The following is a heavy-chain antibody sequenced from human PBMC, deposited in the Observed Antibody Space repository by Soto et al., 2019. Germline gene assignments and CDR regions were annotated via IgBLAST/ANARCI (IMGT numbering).Heavy chain of an antibody. V-gene: IGHV3-23*01. Sequence: PGGSLRLSCAASGFTFSSYAMSWVRQAPGKGLEWVSAISGSSGSTYYADSVKGRFTISRDNSKNTLYLQMNSLRAEDTAVYYCAKDLRSSKDSSGYYYPFDYWGQGTLVTVSS. CDR3: AKDLRSSKDSSGYYYPFDY. CDR2: ISGSSGST. J-gene: IGHJ4*02. CDR1: GFTFSSYA. D-gene: IGHD3-22*01.